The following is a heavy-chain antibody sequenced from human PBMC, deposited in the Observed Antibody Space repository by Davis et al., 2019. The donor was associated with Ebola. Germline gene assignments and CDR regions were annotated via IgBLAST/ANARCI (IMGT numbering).Heavy chain of an antibody. Sequence: GGSLRLSCAASGFTFDNFWMSWVRQAPGKGLEWVSTFGTSGDTFYADSVKCRFTISRDNSKNTLYLQMNGLRVDDTAIYYCAKDTSNIWFDIWGQGTMVTVSS. CDR3: AKDTSNIWFDI. J-gene: IGHJ3*02. CDR2: FGTSGDT. D-gene: IGHD1-26*01. CDR1: GFTFDNFW. V-gene: IGHV3-23*01.